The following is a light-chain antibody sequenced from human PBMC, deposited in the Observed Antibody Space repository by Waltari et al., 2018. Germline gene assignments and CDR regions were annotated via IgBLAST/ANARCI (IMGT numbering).Light chain of an antibody. Sequence: DVVMTQTPLPLSVTPGRPASISFKSNQSLLHTDGRTYLYWFLQKPGHPPQLLIYEVSKRFSGVPDRFSGSGSGTDFTLRISRVEAEDVGVYYCMQSLQLSMWTFGQGTKVEIK. CDR3: MQSLQLSMWT. J-gene: IGKJ1*01. V-gene: IGKV2D-29*01. CDR1: QSLLHTDGRTY. CDR2: EVS.